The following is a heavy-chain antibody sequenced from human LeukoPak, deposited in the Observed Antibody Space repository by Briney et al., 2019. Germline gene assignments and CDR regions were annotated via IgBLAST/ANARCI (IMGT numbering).Heavy chain of an antibody. D-gene: IGHD5-24*01. Sequence: GGSLRLSCAVSGFTFSDHYMDWVRQARGKGREWVGLSRNKANSYTTEYAASVKGRFTISRDDSKNSLYLQMDSLKTEDTDVYYCARGEMATIRGPYFDYWGQGTLVTVSS. V-gene: IGHV3-72*01. CDR1: GFTFSDHY. J-gene: IGHJ4*02. CDR2: SRNKANSYTT. CDR3: ARGEMATIRGPYFDY.